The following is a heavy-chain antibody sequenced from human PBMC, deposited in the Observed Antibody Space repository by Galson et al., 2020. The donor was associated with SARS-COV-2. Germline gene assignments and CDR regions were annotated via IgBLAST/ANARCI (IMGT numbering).Heavy chain of an antibody. J-gene: IGHJ6*02. D-gene: IGHD3-9*01. CDR1: GGSVRSRGNY. Sequence: SETLSLTCTVPGGSVRSRGNYWVWIRQSPGKGLEYIGSIHYSGSTYYNPSLKSRVTTSVDTSKNQVSLKLSSVTAADTAVYYCARGAYDPLAGHYRDYGMDVWGQGTRVTVSS. CDR3: ARGAYDPLAGHYRDYGMDV. V-gene: IGHV4-39*01. CDR2: IHYSGST.